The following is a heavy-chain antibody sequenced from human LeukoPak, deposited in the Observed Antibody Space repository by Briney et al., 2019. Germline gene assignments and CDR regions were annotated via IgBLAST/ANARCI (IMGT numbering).Heavy chain of an antibody. V-gene: IGHV3-30*04. Sequence: GGSLRLSCAASGFTFSSYAMHWVRQAPGKGLEWVAVISYDGSNKYYADSVKGRFTISRDSSKNTLYLQMNSLRAEDTAVYYCARDGDYYDSSGYQIYDPWGQGTLVTVSS. CDR1: GFTFSSYA. CDR2: ISYDGSNK. CDR3: ARDGDYYDSSGYQIYDP. J-gene: IGHJ5*02. D-gene: IGHD3-22*01.